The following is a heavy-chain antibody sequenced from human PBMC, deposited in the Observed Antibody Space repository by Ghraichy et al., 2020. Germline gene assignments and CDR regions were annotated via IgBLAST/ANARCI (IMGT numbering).Heavy chain of an antibody. V-gene: IGHV4-34*01. CDR3: ARRFMITFGGELFDY. CDR1: GGSFSGYY. Sequence: SETLSLTCAVYGGSFSGYYWSWIRQPPGKGLEWIGEINHSGSTNYNPSLKSRVTISVDTSKNQFSLKLSSVTAADTAVYYCARRFMITFGGELFDYWGQGTLVTVSS. CDR2: INHSGST. D-gene: IGHD3-16*01. J-gene: IGHJ4*02.